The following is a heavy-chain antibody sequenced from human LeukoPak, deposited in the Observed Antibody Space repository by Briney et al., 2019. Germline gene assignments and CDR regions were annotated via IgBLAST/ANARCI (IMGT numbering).Heavy chain of an antibody. Sequence: SETLSLTCTVSGGSISSGGYYWSWIRRHPGKGLEWIGSIYYSGSTYYNPSLKSRVTLSVDTSKNQFSLKLSSVTAADTAVYYCARDVHRWIARVDPWGQGTLVTVSS. V-gene: IGHV4-39*07. CDR3: ARDVHRWIARVDP. CDR1: GGSISSGGYY. J-gene: IGHJ5*02. CDR2: IYYSGST. D-gene: IGHD2-2*03.